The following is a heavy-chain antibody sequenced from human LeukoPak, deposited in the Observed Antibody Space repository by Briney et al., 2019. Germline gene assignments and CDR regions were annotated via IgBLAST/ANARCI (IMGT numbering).Heavy chain of an antibody. J-gene: IGHJ4*02. V-gene: IGHV3-23*01. D-gene: IGHD3-9*01. Sequence: PGGAPRLSSAAPGFPFSTFSISGGRPAPGKGVGWASAISGSGGSTYYADSVKGRFTISRDNSKNTLYLQMNSLRAEDTAVYYCAKESFDWPYTYFDYWGQGTLVTVSS. CDR3: AKESFDWPYTYFDY. CDR2: ISGSGGST. CDR1: GFPFSTFS.